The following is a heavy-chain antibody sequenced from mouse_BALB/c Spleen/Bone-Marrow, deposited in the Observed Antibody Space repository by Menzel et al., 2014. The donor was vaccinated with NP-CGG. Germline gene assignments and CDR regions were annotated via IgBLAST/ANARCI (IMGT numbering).Heavy chain of an antibody. Sequence: EVKVIESGGGLVQPGGSLKLSCAASGFDFSRYWMSWVRQAPGKGLEWIGEINPDSNTINYTPSLKDKFIISRDNAKNTLYLQMSKVRSEDTALYYCARRGRGRWYSDVWGAGTTVTVSS. CDR1: GFDFSRYW. V-gene: IGHV4-1*02. D-gene: IGHD3-3*01. J-gene: IGHJ1*01. CDR2: INPDSNTI. CDR3: ARRGRGRWYSDV.